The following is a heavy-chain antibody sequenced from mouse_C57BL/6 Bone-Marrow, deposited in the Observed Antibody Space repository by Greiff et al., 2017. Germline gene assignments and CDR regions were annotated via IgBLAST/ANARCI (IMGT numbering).Heavy chain of an antibody. CDR1: GFNIKDDY. CDR2: IDPENGDT. J-gene: IGHJ1*03. CDR3: TPLVGWYFDV. V-gene: IGHV14-4*01. Sequence: EVKLQESGAELVRPGASVKLSCTASGFNIKDDYMHWVKQRPEQGLEWIGWIDPENGDTEYASKFQGKATITADTSSNPAYLQLSSLTSEDTAVYYCTPLVGWYFDVWGTGTTVTVSS.